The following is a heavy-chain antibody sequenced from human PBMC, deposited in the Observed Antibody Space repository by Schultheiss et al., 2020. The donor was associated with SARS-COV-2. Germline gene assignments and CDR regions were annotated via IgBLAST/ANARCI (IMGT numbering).Heavy chain of an antibody. CDR2: IYHSGST. CDR3: ARAEIVATISWFDP. D-gene: IGHD5-12*01. J-gene: IGHJ5*02. V-gene: IGHV4-39*07. CDR1: GGSISSSSYY. Sequence: SETLSLTCTVSGGSISSSSYYWGWIRQPPGKGLEWIGEIYHSGSTSYNPSLKSRVTISVDTSKNQFSLKLSSVTAADTAVYYCARAEIVATISWFDPWGQGTLVTVSS.